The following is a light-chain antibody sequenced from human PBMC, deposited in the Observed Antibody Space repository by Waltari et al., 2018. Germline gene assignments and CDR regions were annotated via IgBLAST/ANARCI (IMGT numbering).Light chain of an antibody. J-gene: IGLJ2*01. CDR2: DDF. CDR3: QVWDTGNDVKV. CDR1: NFGSDS. V-gene: IGLV3-21*02. Sequence: SYALTQPPSVSVAPGQTARIPCGANNFGSDSVHWYQQKPGQAPVLVVYDDFDRPSGIPERFSGSKFANAATLTISRVEAGDEADYYCQVWDTGNDVKVFGGGTKLTVL.